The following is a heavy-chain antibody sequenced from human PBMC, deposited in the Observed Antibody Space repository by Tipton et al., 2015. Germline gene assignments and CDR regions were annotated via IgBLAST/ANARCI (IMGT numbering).Heavy chain of an antibody. J-gene: IGHJ4*02. V-gene: IGHV4-4*02. CDR1: GGSITTAYW. Sequence: SLRLSCAVSGGSITTAYWWRWVRQPPGEGLEYIGEIYHSGSTDYNPSLRGRVTISVDTSKNQFSLKVSSVTAADTAVYYCARHLEMPTNQELFDYWGQGTLVTVSS. D-gene: IGHD5-24*01. CDR3: ARHLEMPTNQELFDY. CDR2: IYHSGST.